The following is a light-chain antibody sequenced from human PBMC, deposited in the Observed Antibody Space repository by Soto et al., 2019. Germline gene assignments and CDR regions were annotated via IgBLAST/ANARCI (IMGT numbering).Light chain of an antibody. CDR2: DVS. V-gene: IGLV2-14*01. J-gene: IGLJ2*01. Sequence: QSALTQPASVSGSPGQSITISCTGTSSDVGGYNYVSWYQQHPGKAPKLMIYDVSNRPSGVSNRFSGPKSGNTASLTISGLQAEDEADFYCSSYTSTYTVVFGGGTKLTVL. CDR3: SSYTSTYTVV. CDR1: SSDVGGYNY.